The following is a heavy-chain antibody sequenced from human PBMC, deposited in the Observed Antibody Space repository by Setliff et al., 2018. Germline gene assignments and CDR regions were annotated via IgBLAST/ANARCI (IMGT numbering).Heavy chain of an antibody. J-gene: IGHJ4*02. CDR1: GASINTGTYY. Sequence: PSETLSLTCNVSGASINTGTYYWAWIRQPPGKGLEWIGRIHYGGSSRIGEINPRGTTNYNPSLKSRVTMSVDTSKSQFSLKLTSVTAADTAVYYCARVPLDRDDFRGYYLLFDYWGQGTLVTVSS. V-gene: IGHV4-39*07. CDR3: ARVPLDRDDFRGYYLLFDY. CDR2: IHYGGSSRIGEINPRGTT. D-gene: IGHD3-22*01.